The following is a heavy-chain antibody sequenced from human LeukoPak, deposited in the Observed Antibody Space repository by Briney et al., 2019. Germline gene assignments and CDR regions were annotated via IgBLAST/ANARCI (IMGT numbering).Heavy chain of an antibody. CDR2: ISAYNGNT. Sequence: GASVKVSCKASGYTFTSYGISWVRQAPGQGLEWMGWISAYNGNTNYAQKLQGRVTMTTDTSTSTAYMELRSLRSDDTAVYYCARDPTIHYGDYVFDYWGQGTLVTVSS. D-gene: IGHD4-17*01. J-gene: IGHJ4*02. CDR3: ARDPTIHYGDYVFDY. V-gene: IGHV1-18*01. CDR1: GYTFTSYG.